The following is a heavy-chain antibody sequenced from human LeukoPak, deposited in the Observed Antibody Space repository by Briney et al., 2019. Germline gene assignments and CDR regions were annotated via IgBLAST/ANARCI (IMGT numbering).Heavy chain of an antibody. V-gene: IGHV3-66*01. J-gene: IGHJ4*02. Sequence: GGSLRLSCAASGFTVSSNYMSWARQAPGKGLEWVSVIYSGGRTYYADSVKGRFTISRDNSKNTLYLQMNSLRAEDTAVYYCARVTYGSGSYYYWGQGTLVTVSS. CDR2: IYSGGRT. CDR1: GFTVSSNY. D-gene: IGHD3-10*01. CDR3: ARVTYGSGSYYY.